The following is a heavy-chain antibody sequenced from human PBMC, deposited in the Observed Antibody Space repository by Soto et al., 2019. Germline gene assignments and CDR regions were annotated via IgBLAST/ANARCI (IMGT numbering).Heavy chain of an antibody. J-gene: IGHJ4*02. CDR3: ATSYGSGYRAFDY. D-gene: IGHD3-10*01. CDR2: VNPILSMS. V-gene: IGHV1-69*04. Sequence: QVQLVQSGAEVKRPGSSVKVSCKASGDTFSFYSINWVRQAPGLGLEWMGRVNPILSMSNYAKRFQGRVTMTADKYTSTAYMELSGLRSEDTAMYYCATSYGSGYRAFDYWGQGALVTVSS. CDR1: GDTFSFYS.